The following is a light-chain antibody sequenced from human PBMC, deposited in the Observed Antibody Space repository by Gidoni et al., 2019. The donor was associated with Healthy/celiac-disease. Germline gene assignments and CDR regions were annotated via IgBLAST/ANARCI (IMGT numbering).Light chain of an antibody. CDR1: QSLLHSIAYNY. Sequence: DIVMTQSPLSLPVTPGEPASISCRSSQSLLHSIAYNYLDWYLKKPGQSPQLLIYLGSNRASGVPDRFSGSGSGTDFTLKISRVEAEDVGVYYCMQALQTPLTFGGGTKVEIK. CDR3: MQALQTPLT. V-gene: IGKV2-28*01. J-gene: IGKJ4*01. CDR2: LGS.